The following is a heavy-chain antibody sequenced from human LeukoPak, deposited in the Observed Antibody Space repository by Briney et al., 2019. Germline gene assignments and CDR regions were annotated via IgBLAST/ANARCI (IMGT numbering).Heavy chain of an antibody. CDR2: IIIDVSNT. V-gene: IGHV3-74*01. J-gene: IGHJ4*02. D-gene: IGHD3-22*01. CDR3: VRNSYDSSGYYDY. Sequence: GGSLRLSCAASGFTFSSYWMHWGRQAPGKGLGWGSRIIIDVSNTTYADSVKGRFTISRDHAQNTLYLQMSSLKAEATAVYYCVRNSYDSSGYYDYWGQGTLVTVSS. CDR1: GFTFSSYW.